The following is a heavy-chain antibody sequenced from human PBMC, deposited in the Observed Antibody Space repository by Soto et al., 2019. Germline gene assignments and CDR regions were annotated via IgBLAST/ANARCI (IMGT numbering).Heavy chain of an antibody. V-gene: IGHV1-2*04. Sequence: GASVKVSCKASGYTFTGYYMHWVRQAPGQGLEWMGWINPNSGGTNYAQKFQGWVTMTRDTSISTAYMELSRLRSDDTAVYYCARKAIVGANYFDYWGQGTLVTVSS. CDR3: ARKAIVGANYFDY. D-gene: IGHD1-26*01. CDR1: GYTFTGYY. CDR2: INPNSGGT. J-gene: IGHJ4*02.